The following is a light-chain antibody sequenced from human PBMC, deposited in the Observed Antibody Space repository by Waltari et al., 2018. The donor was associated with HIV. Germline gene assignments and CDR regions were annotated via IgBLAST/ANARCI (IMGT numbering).Light chain of an antibody. V-gene: IGKV1-39*01. CDR2: AAS. CDR1: QTITRY. J-gene: IGKJ1*01. CDR3: QQSYSDSWT. Sequence: DIQMTQSPSSLSASVGDRVSITCRASQTITRYLNWYQQKPGKAPKLLIYAASSLQSGVPSRFSGSGSGADFTLTISSLQPEDFATYFCQQSYSDSWTFGQGTKVEIK.